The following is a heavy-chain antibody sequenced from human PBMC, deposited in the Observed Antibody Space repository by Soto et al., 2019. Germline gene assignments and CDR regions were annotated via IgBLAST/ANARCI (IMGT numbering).Heavy chain of an antibody. CDR1: GVSISRGNW. V-gene: IGHV4-4*02. CDR3: ARLVYDTRLNYMYFDF. D-gene: IGHD3-10*01. J-gene: IGHJ4*02. Sequence: SETLSLTCAVSGVSISRGNWWTWVRQSPQRGLEYIGEIFHDGTANYYPSFERRVAISVDTSKNQFSLKLTSVTAADTAIYFCARLVYDTRLNYMYFDFWGQGTLVTVSS. CDR2: IFHDGTA.